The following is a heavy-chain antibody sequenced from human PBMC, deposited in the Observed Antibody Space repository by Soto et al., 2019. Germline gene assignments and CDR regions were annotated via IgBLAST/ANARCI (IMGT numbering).Heavy chain of an antibody. D-gene: IGHD2-2*01. Sequence: SETLSLTCTVSGGSISSGGYYWSWIRQHPGKGLEWIGYIYYSGSTYYNPSLKSRVTISVDTSKNQFSLKLSSVTAADTAVYYCARDRSTSSYNWFDPWGQGTLVTVSS. CDR1: GGSISSGGYY. V-gene: IGHV4-31*02. CDR3: ARDRSTSSYNWFDP. J-gene: IGHJ5*02. CDR2: IYYSGST.